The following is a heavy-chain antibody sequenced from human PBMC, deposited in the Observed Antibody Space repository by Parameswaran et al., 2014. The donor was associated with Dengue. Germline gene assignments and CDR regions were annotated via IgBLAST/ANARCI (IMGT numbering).Heavy chain of an antibody. D-gene: IGHD3-10*01. CDR2: ISAYNGNT. J-gene: IGHJ5*02. CDR3: ARVVTMVQGVIITCRWFDP. Sequence: WVRQAPGQGLEWMGWISAYNGNTNYAQKLQGRVTMTTDTSTSTAYMELRSLRSDDTAVYYCARVVTMVQGVIITCRWFDPWGQGTLVTVSS. V-gene: IGHV1-18*01.